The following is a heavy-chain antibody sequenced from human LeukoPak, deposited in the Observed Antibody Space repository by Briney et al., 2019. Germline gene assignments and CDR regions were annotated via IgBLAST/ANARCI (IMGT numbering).Heavy chain of an antibody. CDR3: ASLPDCSSTSCRSIDY. CDR1: GFTFSSYA. V-gene: IGHV3-23*01. D-gene: IGHD2-2*01. Sequence: RGSLRLSCAASGFTFSSYAMSWVRQAPGKGLEWVSAISGSGGSTYYADSVKGRFTISRDNSKNTLYLQMNSLRAEDTAVYYCASLPDCSSTSCRSIDYWGQGTLVTVSS. J-gene: IGHJ4*02. CDR2: ISGSGGST.